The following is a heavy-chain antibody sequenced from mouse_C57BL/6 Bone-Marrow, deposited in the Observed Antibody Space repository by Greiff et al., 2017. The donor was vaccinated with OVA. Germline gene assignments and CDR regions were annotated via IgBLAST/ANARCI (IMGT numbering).Heavy chain of an antibody. Sequence: SGPELVKPGASVKISCKASGYSFTDYNMNWVKQSNGKSLEWIGVINPNYGTTSYNQKFKGKATLTVDQSSSTAYMQLNSLTSEDSAVYYCARGIYYGYDRGYYYAMDYWGQGTSVTVSS. CDR3: ARGIYYGYDRGYYYAMDY. CDR1: GYSFTDYN. CDR2: INPNYGTT. D-gene: IGHD2-2*01. J-gene: IGHJ4*01. V-gene: IGHV1-39*01.